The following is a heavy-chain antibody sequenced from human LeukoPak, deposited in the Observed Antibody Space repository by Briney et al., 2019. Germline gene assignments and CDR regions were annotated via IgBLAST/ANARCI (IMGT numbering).Heavy chain of an antibody. CDR1: RFMFSIYA. CDR2: ISGSGGST. V-gene: IGHV3-23*01. J-gene: IGHJ4*02. CDR3: AKDRGRGETGTAFLGYFDY. Sequence: GGSLRLSCAASRFMFSIYAMSWVRQAPGKGLEWVSAISGSGGSTYYADSVKGRFTISRDNSKNTLYLQMNSLRAEDTAVYYCAKDRGRGETGTAFLGYFDYWGQGTLVTVSS. D-gene: IGHD1-1*01.